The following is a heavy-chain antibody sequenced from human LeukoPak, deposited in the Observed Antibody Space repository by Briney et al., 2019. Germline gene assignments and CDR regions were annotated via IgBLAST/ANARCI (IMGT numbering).Heavy chain of an antibody. V-gene: IGHV3-7*01. CDR3: VKGGWILLLDY. J-gene: IGHJ4*02. CDR2: IKHDGSEK. CDR1: GFTFSSFW. D-gene: IGHD5-18*01. Sequence: SGGSLRLSCTASGFTFSSFWMSWVRQAPGKGLEWVANIKHDGSEKYYADSVSGRLTISRDNAKISLFLKMNSVRAGDMAVYYCVKGGWILLLDYWGQGTLVTVSS.